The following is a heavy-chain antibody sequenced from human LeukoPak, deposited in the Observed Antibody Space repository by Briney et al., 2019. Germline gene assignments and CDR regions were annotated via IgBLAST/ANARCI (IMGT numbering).Heavy chain of an antibody. Sequence: PGGSLRLSCAASGFTFSSYAMHRVRQAPGKGLEWVAVISYDGSNKYYADSVKGRFTISRDDSKNTLYLQMNSLKTEDTAVYYCTTDGYYYDSRTYWGQGTLVTVSS. D-gene: IGHD3-22*01. V-gene: IGHV3-30*04. J-gene: IGHJ4*02. CDR3: TTDGYYYDSRTY. CDR2: ISYDGSNK. CDR1: GFTFSSYA.